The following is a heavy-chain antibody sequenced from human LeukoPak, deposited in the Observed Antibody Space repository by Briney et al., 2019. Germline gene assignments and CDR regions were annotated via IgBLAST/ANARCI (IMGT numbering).Heavy chain of an antibody. CDR2: ITLSMNYI. J-gene: IGHJ4*02. V-gene: IGHV3-21*01. CDR3: ARWANYGDNFDY. Sequence: GSLRLSCAPSGVSLSDYRMHWGSHAPEKGGWWGASITLSMNYIIYTDSLRGGATISRDKPKNSQYLQMSSLRAQETAVYYCARWANYGDNFDYSGQGSLVIVSS. CDR1: GVSLSDYR. D-gene: IGHD4-17*01.